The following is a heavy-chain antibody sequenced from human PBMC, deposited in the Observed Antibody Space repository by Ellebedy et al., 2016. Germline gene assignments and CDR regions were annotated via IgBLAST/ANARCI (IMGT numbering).Heavy chain of an antibody. J-gene: IGHJ1*01. Sequence: GESLKISXAASGFTFSSYGMHWVRQAPGKGLEWVAVISYDGSNKYYADSVKGRFTISRDNSKNTLYLQMNSLRAEDTAVYYCAKDQSGAARAEYFQHWGQGTLVTVSS. CDR1: GFTFSSYG. CDR2: ISYDGSNK. D-gene: IGHD6-6*01. V-gene: IGHV3-30*18. CDR3: AKDQSGAARAEYFQH.